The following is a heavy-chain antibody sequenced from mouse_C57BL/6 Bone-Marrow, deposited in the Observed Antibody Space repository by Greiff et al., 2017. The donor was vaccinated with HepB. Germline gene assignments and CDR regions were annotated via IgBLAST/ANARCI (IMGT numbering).Heavy chain of an antibody. CDR3: VKAGYYEYDECAY. CDR1: GFTFTDYY. V-gene: IGHV7-4*01. CDR2: IRNKANGYTT. Sequence: EVKLVESGGGLVQPGASLRLSCAASGFTFTDYYMSWVRQPPGKAPEWLALIRNKANGYTTESTASVKGRFTISRDNSQTILYLQMNTLRAEDSATYYSVKAGYYEYDECAYWGQGTLVTVSA. J-gene: IGHJ3*01. D-gene: IGHD2-4*01.